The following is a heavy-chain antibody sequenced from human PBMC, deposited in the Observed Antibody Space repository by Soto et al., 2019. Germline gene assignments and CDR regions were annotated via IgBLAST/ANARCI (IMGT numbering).Heavy chain of an antibody. D-gene: IGHD3-3*01. J-gene: IGHJ6*03. CDR3: ARDAHDDYYYYYMDV. CDR1: GFTVSSNY. CDR2: IYSGGST. V-gene: IGHV3-53*04. Sequence: GGSLRLSCAASGFTVSSNYMSWVRQAPGKGLEWVSVIYSGGSTYYADSVKGRFTISRHNSKNTLYLQINSLRAEDTAVYYCARDAHDDYYYYYMDVWGKGTTVTVSS.